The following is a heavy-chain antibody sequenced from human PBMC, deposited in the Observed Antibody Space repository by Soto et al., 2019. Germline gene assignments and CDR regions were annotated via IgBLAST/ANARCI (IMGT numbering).Heavy chain of an antibody. D-gene: IGHD3-22*01. CDR3: ARVGPWGYDSSGYLN. CDR1: GFTFSSYD. V-gene: IGHV3-13*01. CDR2: IGTAGDT. J-gene: IGHJ4*02. Sequence: GGSLRLSCAASGFTFSSYDMHWVRQATGKGLEWVSAIGTAGDTYYPGSVKGRFTISRENAKNSLYLQMNSLRAEDTAVYYCARVGPWGYDSSGYLNWGQGTLVTVSS.